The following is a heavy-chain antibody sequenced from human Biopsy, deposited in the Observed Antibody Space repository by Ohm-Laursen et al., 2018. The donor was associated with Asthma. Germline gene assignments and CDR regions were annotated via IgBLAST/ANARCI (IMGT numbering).Heavy chain of an antibody. D-gene: IGHD4-23*01. CDR1: GFVFSQCG. CDR2: ISSDGHNK. CDR3: ARESGQDSGGTGAFDR. J-gene: IGHJ3*02. V-gene: IGHV3-30*03. Sequence: SLRLSCTATGFVFSQCGMHWVRQGPGKGLEWVALISSDGHNKYYKDSVKGRSTISRDNSKLRLYLEINSLRVEDSAVYYCARESGQDSGGTGAFDRWGQGIMVAVSS.